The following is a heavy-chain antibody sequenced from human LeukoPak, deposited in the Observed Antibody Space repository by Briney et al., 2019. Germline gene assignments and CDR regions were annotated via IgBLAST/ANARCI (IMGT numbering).Heavy chain of an antibody. Sequence: SETLSLTCTVSDASISSYYWSWIRQPPGKGLEWIGYIYYSGSTNYNPSLKSRVTISVDTSKNQLSLKLRSVTAADTAVYYCAKPERWGAQWGFDYWGQGTLVTVSS. CDR3: AKPERWGAQWGFDY. CDR1: DASISSYY. V-gene: IGHV4-59*12. J-gene: IGHJ4*02. CDR2: IYYSGST. D-gene: IGHD1-14*01.